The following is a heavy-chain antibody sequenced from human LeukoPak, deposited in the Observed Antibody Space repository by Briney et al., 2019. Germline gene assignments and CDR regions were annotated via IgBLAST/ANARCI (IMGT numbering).Heavy chain of an antibody. CDR2: IRYDGSNK. J-gene: IGHJ4*02. CDR3: AKDSVVVVAGDLFDY. Sequence: PGGSLRLSCAASGFTFSSYGMHWVRQAPGKGLEWVAFIRYDGSNKYYADSVKGRFTISRDNSKNTLYLQMNSLRAGDTAVYYCAKDSVVVVAGDLFDYWGQGALVTVSS. D-gene: IGHD2-15*01. V-gene: IGHV3-30*02. CDR1: GFTFSSYG.